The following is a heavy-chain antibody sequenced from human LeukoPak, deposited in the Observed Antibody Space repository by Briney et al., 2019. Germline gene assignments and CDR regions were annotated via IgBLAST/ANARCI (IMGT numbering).Heavy chain of an antibody. CDR3: AKDRRLASFDY. Sequence: GGSLRLSCAASGFTFNSYWMSWVRQAPGKGLEWVANIKQDGSEKYYVDSVKGRFSISRDNAKNTLYLQMNSLRAGDTAIYYCAKDRRLASFDYGGQGTLVTVSS. CDR1: GFTFNSYW. J-gene: IGHJ4*02. V-gene: IGHV3-7*03. D-gene: IGHD6-25*01. CDR2: IKQDGSEK.